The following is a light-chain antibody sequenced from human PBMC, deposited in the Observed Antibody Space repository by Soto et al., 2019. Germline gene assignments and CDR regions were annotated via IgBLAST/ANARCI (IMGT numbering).Light chain of an antibody. CDR3: QSFDSSNQV. V-gene: IGLV6-57*01. Sequence: NFMLTQPHSVSESPGKTVTISCTRSSGSIASNYVQWYQQRPGSSPTTVIFEDNQRPSGVPDRFSGSIDSSSNSASLTISGLKTEAEADYYCQSFDSSNQVFGGGTTLTVL. J-gene: IGLJ3*02. CDR2: EDN. CDR1: SGSIASNY.